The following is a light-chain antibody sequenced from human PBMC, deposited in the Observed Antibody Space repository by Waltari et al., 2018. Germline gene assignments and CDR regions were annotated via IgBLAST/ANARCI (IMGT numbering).Light chain of an antibody. Sequence: QSVLTQPPSASGTPGLRVPISCSGSSSNIGRTPVNWYQQLPGSAPKLLIYSNNQRPSGVPDRFSGSKSGTSATLAISGLQSEDEAKYYCATWDDSLNAAVFGGGTQLSVL. J-gene: IGLJ7*01. CDR3: ATWDDSLNAAV. V-gene: IGLV1-44*01. CDR2: SNN. CDR1: SSNIGRTP.